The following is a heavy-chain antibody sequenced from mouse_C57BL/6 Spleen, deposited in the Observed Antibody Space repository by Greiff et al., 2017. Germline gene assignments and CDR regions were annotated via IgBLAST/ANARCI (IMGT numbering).Heavy chain of an antibody. Sequence: VQLQQSGPELVKPGASVKISCKASGYSFTSSYIHWVKQRPGQGLEWIGWIYPGSGNTKYNEKFKGKATLTADTSSSTAYMQLSSLTSEDSAVYYCARSLFTTVVAPWDYWGQGTTLTVSS. V-gene: IGHV1-66*01. CDR2: IYPGSGNT. CDR1: GYSFTSSY. J-gene: IGHJ2*01. D-gene: IGHD1-1*01. CDR3: ARSLFTTVVAPWDY.